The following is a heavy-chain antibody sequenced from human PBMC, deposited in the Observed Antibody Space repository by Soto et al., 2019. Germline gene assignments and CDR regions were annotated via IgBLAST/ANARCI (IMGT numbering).Heavy chain of an antibody. Sequence: GASVKVSCKASGGTFSSYAISWVRQAPGQGLEWMGGIIPIFGTANYAQKFQGRVTITADESTSRAYMELSSLRSEDTAVYYCARGTSYRYYFDYWGQGTLVTVSS. CDR1: GGTFSSYA. J-gene: IGHJ4*02. V-gene: IGHV1-69*13. CDR3: ARGTSYRYYFDY. CDR2: IIPIFGTA. D-gene: IGHD2-2*01.